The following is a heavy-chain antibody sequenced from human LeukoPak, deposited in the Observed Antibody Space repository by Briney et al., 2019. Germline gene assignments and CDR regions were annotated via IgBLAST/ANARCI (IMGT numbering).Heavy chain of an antibody. V-gene: IGHV1-2*02. Sequence: GASVKVSCKASGYTFTGYYMHWVRQAPGQGLEWMGWINPNSGGTNYAQKFQGRVTMTSDTSIRTAYMELTRLTFDDTAVYYCVRRIVVAGYNWFDPWGQGTLVAVSS. D-gene: IGHD6-19*01. J-gene: IGHJ5*02. CDR1: GYTFTGYY. CDR2: INPNSGGT. CDR3: VRRIVVAGYNWFDP.